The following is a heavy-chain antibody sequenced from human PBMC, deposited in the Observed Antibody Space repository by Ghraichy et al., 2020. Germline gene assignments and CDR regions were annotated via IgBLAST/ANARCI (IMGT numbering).Heavy chain of an antibody. CDR2: IYWDDDK. J-gene: IGHJ4*02. Sequence: SGPTLVKPTQTLTLTCTFSGFSLSTSGVGVGWIRQPPGKALEWLALIYWDDDKRYSPSLKSRLTITKDTSKNQVVLIMTNMDPVDTATYYCAHRRKWNGGSGFDYWGQGTLVTVSS. CDR3: AHRRKWNGGSGFDY. CDR1: GFSLSTSGVG. V-gene: IGHV2-5*02. D-gene: IGHD3-10*01.